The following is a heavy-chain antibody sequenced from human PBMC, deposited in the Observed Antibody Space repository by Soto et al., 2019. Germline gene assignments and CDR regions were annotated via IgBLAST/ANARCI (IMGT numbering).Heavy chain of an antibody. CDR2: ISYDGSNN. Sequence: QVQLVESGGGVVQPGRSLRLSCAASGFTFSSYAMHWVRQAPGKGLEWVXXISYDGSNNNNADTVKGRFTISRDNSKNTLYLQMNSLRAEDTAVYYCARGYDFWSGYYYPYGMDVWGQGTTVTVSS. V-gene: IGHV3-30-3*01. CDR3: ARGYDFWSGYYYPYGMDV. J-gene: IGHJ6*02. D-gene: IGHD3-3*01. CDR1: GFTFSSYA.